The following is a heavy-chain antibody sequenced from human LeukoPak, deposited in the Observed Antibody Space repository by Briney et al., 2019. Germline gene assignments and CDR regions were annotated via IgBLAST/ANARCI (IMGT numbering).Heavy chain of an antibody. CDR1: GVSIRSTSYY. CDR2: IYFSGNT. V-gene: IGHV4-39*01. J-gene: IGHJ4*02. Sequence: SETLSLTCTVSGVSIRSTSYYWGWIRQPPGKGLEWIGSIYFSGNTYYDPSLRTRVTISIDTSKNQFSLKLTSVTAADTAIFYCASGYFVHTFDFWGQGTLGTVSS. CDR3: ASGYFVHTFDF. D-gene: IGHD2-2*03.